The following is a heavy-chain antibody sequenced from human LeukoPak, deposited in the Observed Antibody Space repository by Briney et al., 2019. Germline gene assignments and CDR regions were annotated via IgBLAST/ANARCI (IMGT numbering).Heavy chain of an antibody. CDR2: INHSGST. Sequence: SETLSLTCAAYGGSFSGYYWSWIRQPPGKGLEWIGEINHSGSTNYNPSLKSRVTISVDTSKNQFSLKLSSVTAADTAVYYCARSSGWYGNWFDPWGQGTLVTVSS. CDR1: GGSFSGYY. CDR3: ARSSGWYGNWFDP. V-gene: IGHV4-34*01. J-gene: IGHJ5*02. D-gene: IGHD6-19*01.